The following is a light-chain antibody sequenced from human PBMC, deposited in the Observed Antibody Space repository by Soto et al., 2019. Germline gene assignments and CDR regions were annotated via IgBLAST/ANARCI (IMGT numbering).Light chain of an antibody. CDR2: EVS. V-gene: IGLV2-8*01. CDR3: SSYAGNNIYYV. CDR1: SNDVGGYNF. J-gene: IGLJ1*01. Sequence: QSALPQPPSASGSPGQSVTISCTGTSNDVGGYNFVSWYQQHPGKAPKLMIFEVSKRPSGVPDRFSGSKSGSTASLTVSGLQAEDEADYYCSSYAGNNIYYVFGTGTKVTVL.